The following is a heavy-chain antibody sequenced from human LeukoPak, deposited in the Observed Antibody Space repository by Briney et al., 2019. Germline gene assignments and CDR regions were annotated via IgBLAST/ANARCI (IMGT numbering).Heavy chain of an antibody. CDR1: GFTVNNNY. V-gene: IGHV3-66*01. Sequence: PGESLRLSCRASGFTVNNNYMSWVRQPPGKGLEWVSTIYGAGTTYHADSVKARFSISRDNSKNTVYLQMNSLRVEDTAVYYCARGRLGFRAADYWGQGTLVTVSS. D-gene: IGHD3-10*01. CDR3: ARGRLGFRAADY. J-gene: IGHJ4*02. CDR2: IYGAGTT.